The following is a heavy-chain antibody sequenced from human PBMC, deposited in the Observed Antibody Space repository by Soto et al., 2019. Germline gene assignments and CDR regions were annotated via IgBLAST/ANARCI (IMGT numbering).Heavy chain of an antibody. CDR2: ISGSGGST. J-gene: IGHJ6*03. CDR1: GFPFSSYA. D-gene: IGHD5-12*01. CDR3: AKLVDSQWIHYYYMDV. Sequence: GGSLRLSCAASGFPFSSYAMSWVRQAPGKGLEWVSAISGSGGSTYYADSVKGRFTISRDNSKNTLYLQMNSLRAEDTAVYYCAKLVDSQWIHYYYMDVWGKGTTVTVSS. V-gene: IGHV3-23*01.